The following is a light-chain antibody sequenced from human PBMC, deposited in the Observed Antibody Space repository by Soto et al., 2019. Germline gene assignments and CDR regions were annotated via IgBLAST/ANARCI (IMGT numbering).Light chain of an antibody. J-gene: IGKJ4*01. CDR3: QQTFSSPLT. Sequence: DVPMTQSPSSLSASVGDRVTITCRASQSINNYLSWYQQKSGKAPDRLIFGASTLASGVTSTFSGSGSGTNFTLTISGLQPEDIATYICQQTFSSPLTFGGGTKVDIK. V-gene: IGKV1-39*01. CDR1: QSINNY. CDR2: GAS.